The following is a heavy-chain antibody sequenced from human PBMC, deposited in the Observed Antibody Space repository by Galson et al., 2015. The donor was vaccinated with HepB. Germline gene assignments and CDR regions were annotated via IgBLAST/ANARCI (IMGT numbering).Heavy chain of an antibody. D-gene: IGHD6-13*01. Sequence: SVKVSCKASGYTFTSYPMNWVRQVPGQGLEWMAWINTNTGNPTYAQGFTGRFVFSLDTSASTAYLHISSLKAEDTAVYYCARDFLYSSSLYGGPFDYWGQGTLVTVSS. CDR1: GYTFTSYP. V-gene: IGHV7-4-1*02. CDR3: ARDFLYSSSLYGGPFDY. J-gene: IGHJ4*02. CDR2: INTNTGNP.